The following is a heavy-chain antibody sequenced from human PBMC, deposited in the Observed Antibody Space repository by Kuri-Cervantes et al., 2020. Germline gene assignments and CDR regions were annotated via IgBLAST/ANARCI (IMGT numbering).Heavy chain of an antibody. V-gene: IGHV3-49*03. J-gene: IGHJ3*02. Sequence: GGSLRLSCTGSGFNFGDYGMRWYRQAPGKGLEWVGFISSNASGGTTEYAASVKGRFTISVDDSKSIAYLQMNSLKTEDTAVYYCARGGRGDVGILLITYAFDIWGQGTMVTVSS. D-gene: IGHD3-16*01. CDR3: ARGGRGDVGILLITYAFDI. CDR1: GFNFGDYG. CDR2: ISSNASGGTT.